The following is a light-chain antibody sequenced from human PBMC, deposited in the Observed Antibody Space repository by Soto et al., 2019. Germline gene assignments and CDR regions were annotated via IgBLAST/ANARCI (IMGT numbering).Light chain of an antibody. CDR2: GAS. CDR1: QNIISN. V-gene: IGKV3-15*01. J-gene: IGKJ5*01. CDR3: QQYNNWPIT. Sequence: EKELTPSPAPLSVSSGASATPSCRASQNIISNLAWYQQKPGQAPRLLIYGASTRATGLPARFSGSGSGTEFTLTISSLQSEDFAVYYCQQYNNWPITFGQGTRLEI.